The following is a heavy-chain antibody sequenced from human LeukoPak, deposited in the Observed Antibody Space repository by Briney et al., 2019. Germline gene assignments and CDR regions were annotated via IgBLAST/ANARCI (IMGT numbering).Heavy chain of an antibody. D-gene: IGHD2-15*01. V-gene: IGHV1-8*03. CDR1: GYTFTSYD. CDR2: MNPNSGNT. CDR3: ARDALRFCSGGSCYGYVEGSFDY. Sequence: ASVKVSCKASGYTFTSYDINWVRQATGQGLEWMGWMNPNSGNTGYAQKFQGRVTITRNTSISTAYMELSSLRSEDTAVYYCARDALRFCSGGSCYGYVEGSFDYWGQGTLVTVSS. J-gene: IGHJ4*02.